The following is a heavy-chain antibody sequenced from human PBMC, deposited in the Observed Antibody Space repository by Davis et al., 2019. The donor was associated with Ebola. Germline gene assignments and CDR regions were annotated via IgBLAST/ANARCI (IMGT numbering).Heavy chain of an antibody. CDR1: GFTFSSYG. J-gene: IGHJ4*02. D-gene: IGHD2-15*01. V-gene: IGHV3-23*01. CDR2: ISGSGGTT. CDR3: ARGRVRDIVVVVAATLDY. Sequence: GGSLRLSCAASGFTFSSYGMHWVRQAPGKGLEWVSAISGSGGTTYYAGSVKGRFTVSRDNSKKTMYLQMNSLRAEDTAVYYCARGRVRDIVVVVAATLDYWGQGTLVTVSS.